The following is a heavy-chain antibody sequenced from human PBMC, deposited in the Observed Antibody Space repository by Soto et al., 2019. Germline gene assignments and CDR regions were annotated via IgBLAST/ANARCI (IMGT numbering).Heavy chain of an antibody. Sequence: GGSLRLSCAASGFTFSSYAMSWVRQAPGKGLEWVSATRDSGGTTYYADSVKGRFTISRDNSKSTLYLQMNSLRVEDTAIYYCAKSPGAYYPITFDYWGQGSLVTVSS. J-gene: IGHJ4*02. V-gene: IGHV3-23*01. D-gene: IGHD4-17*01. CDR1: GFTFSSYA. CDR2: TRDSGGTT. CDR3: AKSPGAYYPITFDY.